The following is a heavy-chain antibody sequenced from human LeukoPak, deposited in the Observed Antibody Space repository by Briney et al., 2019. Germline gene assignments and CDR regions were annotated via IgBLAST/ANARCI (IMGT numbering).Heavy chain of an antibody. CDR3: ARKPIFRPGRHWYYFDY. Sequence: SETLSLTCTVSGGSITSNDYYWGWIRQAPGKGLEWIVSISYSRAAYYNPSLKSRVTVPVDTSNNQFSLKLSSVTAADTAMYYCARKPIFRPGRHWYYFDYWGQGTLVTVSS. D-gene: IGHD3-10*01. CDR1: GGSITSNDYY. J-gene: IGHJ4*02. CDR2: ISYSRAA. V-gene: IGHV4-39*01.